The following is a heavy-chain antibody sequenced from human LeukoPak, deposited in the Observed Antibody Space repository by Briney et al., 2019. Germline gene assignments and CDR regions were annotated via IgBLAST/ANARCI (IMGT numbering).Heavy chain of an antibody. V-gene: IGHV3-30-3*01. CDR2: ISYDGSNK. CDR3: ASRTY. J-gene: IGHJ4*02. Sequence: GGSLRLSCAASGFTFSSYAMHWVRQAPGKGLEWVAVISYDGSNKYYADSVKGRFTISRDNSKNTLHLQMNSLRAEDTAVYYCASRTYWGQGTLVTVSS. CDR1: GFTFSSYA. D-gene: IGHD1-7*01.